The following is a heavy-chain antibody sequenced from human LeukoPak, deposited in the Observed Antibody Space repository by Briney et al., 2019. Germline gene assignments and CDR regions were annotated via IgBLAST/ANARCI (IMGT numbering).Heavy chain of an antibody. D-gene: IGHD5-24*01. CDR1: GFTFSSHG. CDR2: IWYDGSHR. V-gene: IGHV3-33*01. CDR3: VRDNAAADGALDY. J-gene: IGHJ4*02. Sequence: PGGSLRLSCVASGFTFSSHGMHWVRQAPGKGLEWVAVIWYDGSHRYYPDSVKGRFTICRDNSKNTLCVQMDSLRVDDTAVYYCVRDNAAADGALDYWGQGSLVTVSS.